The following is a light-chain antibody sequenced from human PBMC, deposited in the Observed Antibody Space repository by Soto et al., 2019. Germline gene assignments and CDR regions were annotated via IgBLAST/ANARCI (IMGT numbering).Light chain of an antibody. Sequence: EVVVTQSPATLSVSPGERATLYCRASQSVSSNLAWYQQKPGQAPRLLIYGASTRATGIPARFSGSGSGTEFTLTISSLQSEDFAVYYCHQYDNCPKTFGQGTRLEIK. CDR3: HQYDNCPKT. CDR1: QSVSSN. V-gene: IGKV3-15*01. J-gene: IGKJ5*01. CDR2: GAS.